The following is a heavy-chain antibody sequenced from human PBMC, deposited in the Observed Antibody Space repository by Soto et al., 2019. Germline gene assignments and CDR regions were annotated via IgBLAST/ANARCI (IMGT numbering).Heavy chain of an antibody. J-gene: IGHJ5*02. Sequence: KPSETLSLTCAVSGNSISSGYFWGFIRQPPGKGLEWIGTVYHSGITYYNPALKSRVTISVDTSKNLFSLKLRSVTAADTAVYYCARDSSGYNWFDPWGQGTLVTVSS. D-gene: IGHD3-22*01. CDR2: VYHSGIT. CDR3: ARDSSGYNWFDP. CDR1: GNSISSGYF. V-gene: IGHV4-38-2*02.